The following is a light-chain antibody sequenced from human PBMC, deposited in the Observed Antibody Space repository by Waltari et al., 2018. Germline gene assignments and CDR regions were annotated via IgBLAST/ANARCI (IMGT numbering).Light chain of an antibody. CDR1: QSVRSY. J-gene: IGKJ4*01. V-gene: IGKV3-11*01. CDR2: DAS. Sequence: EILLPQSQVTLSVSPGERATLSCKASQSVRSYLAWYQQKPGQAPRLLIYDASNRASGIPARFSGSGSGTDFTLTISNVEPEDFAVYYCQQRHDWPLNFGGGTKLEIK. CDR3: QQRHDWPLN.